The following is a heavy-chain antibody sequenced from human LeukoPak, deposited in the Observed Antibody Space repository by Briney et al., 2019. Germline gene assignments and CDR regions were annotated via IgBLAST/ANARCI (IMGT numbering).Heavy chain of an antibody. D-gene: IGHD6-19*01. Sequence: ASVKVSCKASGYTFTGYYMHWVRQAPGQGLEWMGRINPNSGGTNYAQKFQGRVTMTRDTSISTAYMELSRLRSDDTAVYYCARDEWLLDAFDIWGQGAMVTVSS. CDR2: INPNSGGT. CDR1: GYTFTGYY. CDR3: ARDEWLLDAFDI. V-gene: IGHV1-2*06. J-gene: IGHJ3*02.